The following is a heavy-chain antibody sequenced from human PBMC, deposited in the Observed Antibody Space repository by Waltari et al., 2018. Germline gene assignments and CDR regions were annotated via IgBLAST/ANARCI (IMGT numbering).Heavy chain of an antibody. CDR3: AKPGIAAAGSPYDAFDI. Sequence: QVQLQQWGAGLLKPSETLSLTCAVYGGSFSGYYWSWIRQPPGKGLEWIGEINHSGSTNYNPSLKSRVTISVDTSKNQFSLKLSSVTAADTAVYYCAKPGIAAAGSPYDAFDIWGQGTMVTVSS. CDR1: GGSFSGYY. J-gene: IGHJ3*02. D-gene: IGHD6-13*01. CDR2: INHSGST. V-gene: IGHV4-34*01.